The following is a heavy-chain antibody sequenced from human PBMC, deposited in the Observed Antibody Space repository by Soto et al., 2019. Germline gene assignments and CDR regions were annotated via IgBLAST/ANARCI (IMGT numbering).Heavy chain of an antibody. CDR2: IYYSGST. CDR3: ARRKNWIGKVEWLKRSTNCFDP. D-gene: IGHD3-3*01. V-gene: IGHV4-39*01. J-gene: IGHJ5*02. Sequence: SETLSLTCTVSGGYISSSSYYWGWIRQPPGKGLEWIGSIYYSGSTYYNPSLKSRVTISVDTSKNQFSLKLSSVTAADTAVYYCARRKNWIGKVEWLKRSTNCFDPWGQGTLVTVSS. CDR1: GGYISSSSYY.